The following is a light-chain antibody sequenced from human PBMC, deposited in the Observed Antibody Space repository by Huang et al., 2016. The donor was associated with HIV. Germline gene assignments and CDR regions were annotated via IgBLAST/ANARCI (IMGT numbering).Light chain of an antibody. CDR1: QSISSN. J-gene: IGKJ2*01. Sequence: IVMTQSPATLSVSPWDRATLSCRSSQSISSNLAWYQQKPGQATSLLIYGASTRATGIPARCSGSGSGTEFTLTISSLQSEDFAVYYCQQYNNRYTFGQGTKLEIK. V-gene: IGKV3-15*01. CDR2: GAS. CDR3: QQYNNRYT.